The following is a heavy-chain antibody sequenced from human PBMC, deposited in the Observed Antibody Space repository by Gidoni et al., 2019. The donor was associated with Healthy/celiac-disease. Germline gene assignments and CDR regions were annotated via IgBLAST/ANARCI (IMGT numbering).Heavy chain of an antibody. CDR2: ISGSGGST. CDR1: GFTFSSHA. D-gene: IGHD6-6*01. J-gene: IGHJ4*02. Sequence: EVQLLESGGGLVQPGGSLRLPCAASGFTFSSHAMSWVRQAPGKGLEWVSAISGSGGSTYYADSVKGRFTISRDNSKNTLYLQMNSLRAEDTAVYYCAPNPKGLGYYFDYWGQGTLVTVSS. CDR3: APNPKGLGYYFDY. V-gene: IGHV3-23*01.